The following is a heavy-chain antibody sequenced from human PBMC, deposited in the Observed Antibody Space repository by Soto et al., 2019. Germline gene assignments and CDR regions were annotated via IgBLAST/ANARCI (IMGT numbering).Heavy chain of an antibody. D-gene: IGHD6-13*01. Sequence: GGSLRLSCAASGFTFSSYAMSWVRQAPGKGLEWVSAISGSGGSTYYADSVKGRFTISRDNSKNTLYLQMNSLRAEDTAVYYCAKIVGWYSSTGIDYWGQGTLVTVSS. J-gene: IGHJ4*02. V-gene: IGHV3-23*01. CDR1: GFTFSSYA. CDR2: ISGSGGST. CDR3: AKIVGWYSSTGIDY.